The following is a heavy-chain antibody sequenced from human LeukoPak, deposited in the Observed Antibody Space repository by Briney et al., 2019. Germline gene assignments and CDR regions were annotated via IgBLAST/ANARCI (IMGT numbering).Heavy chain of an antibody. CDR2: ISGTGGDT. V-gene: IGHV3-23*01. Sequence: GGSLTLSCAASGLLFSRFPMSWPRQAPGKGLEWVSAISGTGGDTYYADSVKGRFIISRDISKTTLYLQMNSLRAESMALYNGAKDNGGEDGSYGPGQWGQGTLVTVSS. J-gene: IGHJ4*02. CDR1: GLLFSRFP. D-gene: IGHD3-10*01. CDR3: AKDNGGEDGSYGPGQ.